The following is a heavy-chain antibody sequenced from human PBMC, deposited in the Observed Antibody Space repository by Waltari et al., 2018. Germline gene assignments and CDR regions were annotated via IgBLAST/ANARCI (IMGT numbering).Heavy chain of an antibody. J-gene: IGHJ5*02. V-gene: IGHV4-39*01. CDR3: ARQDIVVVVAAMVWFDP. CDR2: IYYSGST. D-gene: IGHD2-15*01. CDR1: GGSISSSSYY. Sequence: QLQLQESGPGLVKPSETLSLTCTVSGGSISSSSYYWGWLRQPTGKGLEWIGSIYYSGSTYYNPSLKSRVTISVDTSKNQFSLKLSSVTAADTAVYYCARQDIVVVVAAMVWFDPWVQGTLVTVSS.